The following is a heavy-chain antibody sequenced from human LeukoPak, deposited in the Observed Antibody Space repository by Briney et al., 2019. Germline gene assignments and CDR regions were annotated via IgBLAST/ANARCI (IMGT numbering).Heavy chain of an antibody. CDR2: SGDNT. J-gene: IGHJ4*02. V-gene: IGHV3-23*01. CDR3: AKGLRLGKPMTDFDY. Sequence: PGGSLRLSCAASGFTFSTYAMSWVRQAPGRGLEWVSVSGDNTYYADSVKGRFTISRDNSKNTLYLQMNSLRAEDTAVYYCAKGLRLGKPMTDFDYWGQGTLVTVSS. CDR1: GFTFSTYA. D-gene: IGHD3-9*01.